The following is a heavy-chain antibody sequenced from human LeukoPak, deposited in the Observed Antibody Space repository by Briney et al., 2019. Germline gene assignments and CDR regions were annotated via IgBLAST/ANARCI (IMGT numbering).Heavy chain of an antibody. Sequence: GGSLRLSCVASGFTFSNYWMSWVRQAPGKGLQWVANMKEDGSQKHYVDSVKGRFTISRDNAKNSLFLQMNSLGIEDTAVYYCARGFSIDYWGRGSLVTVSS. J-gene: IGHJ4*02. V-gene: IGHV3-7*03. CDR1: GFTFSNYW. CDR2: MKEDGSQK. D-gene: IGHD3-3*01. CDR3: ARGFSIDY.